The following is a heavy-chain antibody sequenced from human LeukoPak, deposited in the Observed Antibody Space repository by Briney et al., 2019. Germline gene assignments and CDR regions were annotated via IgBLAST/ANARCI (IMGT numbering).Heavy chain of an antibody. J-gene: IGHJ4*02. D-gene: IGHD3-10*01. CDR3: ARDRDYYGSGAPNDY. V-gene: IGHV1-69*04. Sequence: ASVKVSCKASGGTFSSYAISWVRRAPGQGLEWMGRIIPILGIANYAQKFQGRVTITADKSTSTAYMELSSLRSEDTAVYYCARDRDYYGSGAPNDYWGQGTLVTVSS. CDR2: IIPILGIA. CDR1: GGTFSSYA.